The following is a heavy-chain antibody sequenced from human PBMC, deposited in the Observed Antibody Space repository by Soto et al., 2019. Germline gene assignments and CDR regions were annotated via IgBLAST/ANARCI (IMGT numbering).Heavy chain of an antibody. J-gene: IGHJ6*02. Sequence: QVQLVQSGAEVKKPGSSVKVSCKASGGTFSSYTISWVRQAPGQGLEWMGRIIPILGIANYAQKFQGRVTITGDNSTRTAYMELSSLGSVYTAVYCRARGATFTASLYYYSGMAVWGQGTTVTVSS. CDR2: IIPILGIA. V-gene: IGHV1-69*02. D-gene: IGHD3-16*01. CDR3: ARGATFTASLYYYSGMAV. CDR1: GGTFSSYT.